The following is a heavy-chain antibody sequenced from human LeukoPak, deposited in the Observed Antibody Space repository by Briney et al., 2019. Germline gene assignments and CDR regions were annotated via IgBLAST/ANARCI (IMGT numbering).Heavy chain of an antibody. V-gene: IGHV1-18*01. Sequence: GASVKVSCKASGYTLTSYGISWVRQAPGQELVCLGWTNTYNGNTNYAQNFQGRVTMTIDTSTYTAYMELRSLRSDDTAVYYCVRVSSSRGKLDAFDIWGQGTMVTVSS. CDR1: GYTLTSYG. J-gene: IGHJ3*02. D-gene: IGHD6-6*01. CDR3: VRVSSSRGKLDAFDI. CDR2: TNTYNGNT.